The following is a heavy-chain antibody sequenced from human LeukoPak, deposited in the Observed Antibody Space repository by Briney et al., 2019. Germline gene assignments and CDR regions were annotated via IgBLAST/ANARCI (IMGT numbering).Heavy chain of an antibody. CDR1: GFTFSSYW. J-gene: IGHJ4*02. CDR3: ATPLDYFDTSGYHQGGD. V-gene: IGHV3-7*03. CDR2: IKEDGSKK. D-gene: IGHD3-22*01. Sequence: GGALRLSCAASGFTFSSYWMTWVRQAPGKGLEWVANIKEDGSKKNYVDSVKGRFTISRANAKNSLYLQMNSLRAEDTAVYSCATPLDYFDTSGYHQGGDWGQGTLVTVSS.